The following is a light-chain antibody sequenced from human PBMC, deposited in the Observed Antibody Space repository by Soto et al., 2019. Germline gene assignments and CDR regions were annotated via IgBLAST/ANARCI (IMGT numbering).Light chain of an antibody. V-gene: IGKV1-9*01. CDR3: QQLNSYPIT. CDR2: DAS. CDR1: QDISSF. Sequence: IQLTQSPSSLSSSVGDRVTITCRASQDISSFLAWFQQKPGKPPKLLIYDASTLQSGVPSRFSGSGSGTDFPLTISRLQPEDFATYFCQQLNSYPITFGQGTLLEIK. J-gene: IGKJ5*01.